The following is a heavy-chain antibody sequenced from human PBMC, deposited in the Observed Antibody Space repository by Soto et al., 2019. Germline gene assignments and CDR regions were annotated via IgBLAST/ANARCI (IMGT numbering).Heavy chain of an antibody. Sequence: QVQLVQSGAEVKKPGASVKVSCKASGYTFTSYYMHWVRQAPGQGLEWMGIINPSGGSTSYAQKLQGRVTMTRDTSTSTVYMELSSLRSEDTAVYYCAGGGAVAEFVYWGQGTLVTVSS. J-gene: IGHJ4*02. CDR2: INPSGGST. CDR1: GYTFTSYY. D-gene: IGHD6-19*01. CDR3: AGGGAVAEFVY. V-gene: IGHV1-46*01.